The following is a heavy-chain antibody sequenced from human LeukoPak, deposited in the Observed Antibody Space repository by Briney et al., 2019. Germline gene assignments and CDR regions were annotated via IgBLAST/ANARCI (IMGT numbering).Heavy chain of an antibody. J-gene: IGHJ4*02. CDR2: IRYDGNNK. V-gene: IGHV3-30*02. CDR1: GFIFSNYG. D-gene: IGHD1-14*01. CDR3: VKDNPLDY. Sequence: GGSLRLSCAASGFIFSNYGMLWVRQAPGKGLEWVAFIRYDGNNKLYADSMKGRFTISRDNSKNTLYLHINSLRAEDTALYYCVKDNPLDYWGQGTLVIVSS.